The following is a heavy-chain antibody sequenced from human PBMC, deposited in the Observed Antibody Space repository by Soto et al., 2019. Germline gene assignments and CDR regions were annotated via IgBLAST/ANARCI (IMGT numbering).Heavy chain of an antibody. CDR1: GGTFSSYA. D-gene: IGHD6-19*01. Sequence: QVQLVQSGAEVKKPGSSVKVSCKASGGTFSSYAISWVRQAPGQGLEWMGGIIPIFATASYTQKFQGRVTITGDESTSQAYMELSSLRSEDTAVYYCARGGGRYSSGWPPFEHWGQGTLVTVSS. CDR3: ARGGGRYSSGWPPFEH. J-gene: IGHJ4*02. V-gene: IGHV1-69*12. CDR2: IIPIFATA.